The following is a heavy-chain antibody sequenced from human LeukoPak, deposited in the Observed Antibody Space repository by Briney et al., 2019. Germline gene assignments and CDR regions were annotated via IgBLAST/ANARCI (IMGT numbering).Heavy chain of an antibody. CDR2: ISGSGGST. V-gene: IGHV3-23*01. J-gene: IGHJ4*02. CDR1: GFTFSSYA. Sequence: GGSLRLSCAASGFTFSSYAMSWVRQAPGKGLEWVSAISGSGGSTYYADSVKGRFTISRDNSKNTLYLQMNSLRSEDTAVYYCARAFDYGDYGEDYWGQGTLVTVSS. CDR3: ARAFDYGDYGEDY. D-gene: IGHD4-17*01.